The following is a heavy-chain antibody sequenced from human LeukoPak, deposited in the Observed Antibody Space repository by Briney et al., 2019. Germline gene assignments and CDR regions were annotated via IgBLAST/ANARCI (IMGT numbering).Heavy chain of an antibody. V-gene: IGHV7-4-1*02. CDR2: INTNTGNP. Sequence: ASVKVSCKASGYTFTSYAMNWVRQAPGQGLEWMGWINTNTGNPTYAQGFTGRFVFSLDTSVSTAYLQISSLKAEDTAVYYCARDHAIAAAGTRYYYYMDVWGKGTTVTVSS. CDR1: GYTFTSYA. D-gene: IGHD6-13*01. J-gene: IGHJ6*03. CDR3: ARDHAIAAAGTRYYYYMDV.